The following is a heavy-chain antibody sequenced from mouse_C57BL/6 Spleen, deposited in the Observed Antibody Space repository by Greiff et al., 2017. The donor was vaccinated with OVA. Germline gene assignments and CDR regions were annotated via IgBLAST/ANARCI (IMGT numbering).Heavy chain of an antibody. CDR2: IYPRDGST. J-gene: IGHJ2*01. Sequence: QVQLKESGPELVKPGASVKLSCKASGYTFTSYDINWVKQRPGQGLEWIGWIYPRDGSTKYNEKFKGKATLTVDTSSTTAYMELHSLTSEDSAVYFCARRRYGYDFDYWGQGTTLTVSS. V-gene: IGHV1-85*01. CDR3: ARRRYGYDFDY. CDR1: GYTFTSYD. D-gene: IGHD2-2*01.